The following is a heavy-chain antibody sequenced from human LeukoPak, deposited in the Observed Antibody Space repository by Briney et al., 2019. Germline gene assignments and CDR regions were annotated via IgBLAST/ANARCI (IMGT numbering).Heavy chain of an antibody. V-gene: IGHV3-23*01. CDR1: GFMFGTYA. D-gene: IGHD3-3*01. Sequence: TGGSLRLSCAASGFMFGTYAMSWVRQAPGKGLEWVAAITATATTSYFADSVKGRFTISRDNSRNTLYLQMSSLRADDTAIYYWAKDRRVRGYYFLGRGGYFDYWGQGSLVTVSS. J-gene: IGHJ4*02. CDR2: ITATATTS. CDR3: AKDRRVRGYYFLGRGGYFDY.